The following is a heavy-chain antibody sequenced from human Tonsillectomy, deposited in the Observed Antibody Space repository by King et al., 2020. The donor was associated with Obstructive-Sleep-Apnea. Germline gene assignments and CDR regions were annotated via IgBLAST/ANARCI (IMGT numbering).Heavy chain of an antibody. CDR2: ISWNSGSI. J-gene: IGHJ4*02. Sequence: VQLVESGGGLVQPGRSLRLSCAASGFTFDDYAMHWVRQAPGKGLEWVSGISWNSGSIGFVDSWKGRFTTSGDNAKNSLYLQMNSLRAEDTALYYCAKDIRSSGSYFDYWGQGTLVTVSS. CDR3: AKDIRSSGSYFDY. V-gene: IGHV3-9*01. D-gene: IGHD1-26*01. CDR1: GFTFDDYA.